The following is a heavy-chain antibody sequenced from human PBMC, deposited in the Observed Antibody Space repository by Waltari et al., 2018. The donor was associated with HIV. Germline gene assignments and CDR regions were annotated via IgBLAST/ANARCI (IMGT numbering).Heavy chain of an antibody. CDR3: AKVIVMGWLQGPWDY. J-gene: IGHJ4*02. CDR2: ISYDGSNK. D-gene: IGHD3-16*02. CDR1: GFTFSRYV. V-gene: IGHV3-30*18. Sequence: QVQLVESGGGVVQPGRSLRLSFAASGFTFSRYVLHWVPPATGKGLEWVAVISYDGSNKYYADSVKGRFTISRDNSKNTLYLQMNSLRAEDTAVYYCAKVIVMGWLQGPWDYWGQGTLVTVSS.